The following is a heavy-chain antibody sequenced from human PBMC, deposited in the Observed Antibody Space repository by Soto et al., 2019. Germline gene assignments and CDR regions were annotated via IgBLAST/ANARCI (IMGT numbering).Heavy chain of an antibody. Sequence: VQLVESGGGLVQPGGSLRLSCAASGVTVSNNYMSWVRQAPGKGLEWVSVIYSGGNTKYADSVKGRFSTSRDSSQNTLYLHMNSLRAEDTAVYYCARNMPVTTLGYWGQGTLVTVSS. V-gene: IGHV3-66*01. D-gene: IGHD4-17*01. J-gene: IGHJ4*02. CDR2: IYSGGNT. CDR3: ARNMPVTTLGY. CDR1: GVTVSNNY.